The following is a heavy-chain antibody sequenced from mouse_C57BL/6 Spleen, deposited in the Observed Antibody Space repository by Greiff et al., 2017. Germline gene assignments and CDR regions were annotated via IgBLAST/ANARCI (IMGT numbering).Heavy chain of an antibody. J-gene: IGHJ4*01. CDR3: TKGLLRAMDY. D-gene: IGHD2-3*01. Sequence: VQLQESGAELVRPGASVTLSCKASGYTFTDYEMHWVKQTPVHGLEWIGAIDPETGGTAYNQKFKGKAILTADKSSSTAYMELRSLTSADSAVYYGTKGLLRAMDYWGQGTSATVSS. CDR2: IDPETGGT. V-gene: IGHV1-15*01. CDR1: GYTFTDYE.